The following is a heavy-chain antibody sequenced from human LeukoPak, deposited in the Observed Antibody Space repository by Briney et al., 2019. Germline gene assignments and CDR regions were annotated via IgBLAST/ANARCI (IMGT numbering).Heavy chain of an antibody. CDR1: GYTFSRYG. J-gene: IGHJ4*02. D-gene: IGHD3-10*01. Sequence: ASVKVSCKASGYTFSRYGISWVRQAPGQGLEWMGWISGYNGHTKYAQKVQGRVTMSTDTSTSTVYLELRSLISDDTGVYYCARGQTNRLLWVGELVSNINPFDYWGQGTLVTVSS. CDR2: ISGYNGHT. V-gene: IGHV1-18*01. CDR3: ARGQTNRLLWVGELVSNINPFDY.